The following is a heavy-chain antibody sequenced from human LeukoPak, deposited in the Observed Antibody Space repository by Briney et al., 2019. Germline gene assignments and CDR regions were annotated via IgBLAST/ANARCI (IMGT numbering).Heavy chain of an antibody. Sequence: PSETLSLTCTVSGGSLTTGYYWSWIRQPPGKGLEWIGYIYYSGSTYYNPSLKSRVTISVDTSKNQFSLKLSSVTAADTAVYYCARGGSLYYYDSSGYYPFDYWGQGTLVTVSS. CDR1: GGSLTTGYY. CDR3: ARGGSLYYYDSSGYYPFDY. V-gene: IGHV4-30-4*01. D-gene: IGHD3-22*01. J-gene: IGHJ4*02. CDR2: IYYSGST.